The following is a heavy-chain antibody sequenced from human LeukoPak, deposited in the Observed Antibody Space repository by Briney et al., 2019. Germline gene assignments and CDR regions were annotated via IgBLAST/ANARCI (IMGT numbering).Heavy chain of an antibody. J-gene: IGHJ4*02. D-gene: IGHD6-19*01. CDR2: IKQDGTQK. CDR3: GRSRGAGPGAHFDV. Sequence: GGSLRLSCAASGFTFSNYWMSWVRQAPGKGLEWVADIKQDGTQKYYVDSVEGRFTISRDNAKNSLYLQMNSLRAEDTAVYYCGRSRGAGPGAHFDVWGQGTLVTVSS. V-gene: IGHV3-7*05. CDR1: GFTFSNYW.